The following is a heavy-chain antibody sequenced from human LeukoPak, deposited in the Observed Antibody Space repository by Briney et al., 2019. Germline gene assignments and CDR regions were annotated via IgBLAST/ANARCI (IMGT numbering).Heavy chain of an antibody. D-gene: IGHD2-2*01. CDR3: ARTVVVVVPAAMVFDY. Sequence: SETLSLTCAVYGGSFSGYYWSWIRQPPGPGLEWIGEINHSGSTNYNPSLKSRVTISVDKSKNQFSLKLSSVTAADTAVYYCARTVVVVVPAAMVFDYWGQGTLVTVSS. CDR2: INHSGST. CDR1: GGSFSGYY. V-gene: IGHV4-34*01. J-gene: IGHJ4*02.